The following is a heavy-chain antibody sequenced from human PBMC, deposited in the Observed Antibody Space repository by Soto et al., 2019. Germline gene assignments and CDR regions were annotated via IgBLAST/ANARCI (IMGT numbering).Heavy chain of an antibody. D-gene: IGHD3-9*01. Sequence: SETLSLTCAVYGGSFSGYYWSWIRQPPGKGLEWIGYIYYRGNTDYNPSLKSRVTISLDTPKNQFSLKLSSVTAADTAVYYCAIHPGYYDILTGYTTYYFDYWGQGILVTVSS. CDR3: AIHPGYYDILTGYTTYYFDY. CDR1: GGSFSGYY. CDR2: IYYRGNT. J-gene: IGHJ4*02. V-gene: IGHV4-59*08.